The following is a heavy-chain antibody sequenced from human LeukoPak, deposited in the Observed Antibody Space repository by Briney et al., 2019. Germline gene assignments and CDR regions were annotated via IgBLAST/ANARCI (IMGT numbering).Heavy chain of an antibody. Sequence: ASVKVSCKASGYTFTSYGISWVRQAPGQGLEWMGWISAYNGNTNYAQKLQGRVTMTTDTSTSTAYMELRSLRSDDTAVYYCAMGQAYCSSTSCPLDYWGQGTLVTVSS. D-gene: IGHD2-2*01. J-gene: IGHJ4*02. CDR3: AMGQAYCSSTSCPLDY. CDR2: ISAYNGNT. V-gene: IGHV1-18*04. CDR1: GYTFTSYG.